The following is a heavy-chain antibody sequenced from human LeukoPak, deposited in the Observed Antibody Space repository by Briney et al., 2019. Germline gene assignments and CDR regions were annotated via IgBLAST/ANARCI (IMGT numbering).Heavy chain of an antibody. V-gene: IGHV4-59*01. D-gene: IGHD3-10*01. Sequence: PSETLSLTCTVSGGSISSYYWSWIRQPPGKGLEWIGYIYYSGGTNYNPSLKSRVTISVDTSKNQFSLKLSSVTAADTAVYYCARLMVRGAAYFDYWGQGTLVTVSS. CDR2: IYYSGGT. J-gene: IGHJ4*02. CDR3: ARLMVRGAAYFDY. CDR1: GGSISSYY.